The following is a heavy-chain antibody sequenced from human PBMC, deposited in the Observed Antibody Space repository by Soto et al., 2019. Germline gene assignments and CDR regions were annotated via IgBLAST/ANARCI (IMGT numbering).Heavy chain of an antibody. J-gene: IGHJ5*01. V-gene: IGHV3-43*01. CDR1: GFKFDDYM. Sequence: PGGSLRLSCEASGFKFDDYMMHWVRQAPGKGLEWISLISWDGGSIDYADSIKGRFTVSRDNSKTSLYLHMHSLTSDDTAFYFWAKQGNGGSSLDSWGQGTLVTVSS. CDR2: ISWDGGSI. D-gene: IGHD2-15*01. CDR3: AKQGNGGSSLDS.